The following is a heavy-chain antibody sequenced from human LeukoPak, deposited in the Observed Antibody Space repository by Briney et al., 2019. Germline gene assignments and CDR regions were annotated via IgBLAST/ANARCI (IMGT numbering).Heavy chain of an antibody. J-gene: IGHJ3*02. CDR2: INPSGGST. CDR1: GYTFTSYY. Sequence: GASVKVSCKASGYTFTSYYMHWVRQAPGQGLEWMGIINPSGGSTSYAQKFQGRVTMTRDTSTSTVYMELSSLRSEDTAVYYCARVMVRGVMIDAFDIWGQGTMVTVSS. CDR3: ARVMVRGVMIDAFDI. D-gene: IGHD3-10*01. V-gene: IGHV1-46*01.